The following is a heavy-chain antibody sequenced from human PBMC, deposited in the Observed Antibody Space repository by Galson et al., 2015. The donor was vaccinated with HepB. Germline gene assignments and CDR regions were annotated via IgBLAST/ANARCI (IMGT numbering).Heavy chain of an antibody. Sequence: SLRLSCTASGFIFNYYAMNWVRQAPGKGLEWVSTISSSGNYINYADSVRGRFTISRDNSKDTVYLQMNSLRAEDTAVYFCARKRYGSGSDLAPLFDNWGQGTLVTVSS. V-gene: IGHV3-23*01. J-gene: IGHJ4*02. CDR2: ISSSGNYI. CDR1: GFIFNYYA. CDR3: ARKRYGSGSDLAPLFDN. D-gene: IGHD3-10*01.